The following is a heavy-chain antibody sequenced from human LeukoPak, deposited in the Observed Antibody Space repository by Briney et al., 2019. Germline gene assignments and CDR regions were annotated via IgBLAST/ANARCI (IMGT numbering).Heavy chain of an antibody. J-gene: IGHJ4*02. D-gene: IGHD3-22*01. CDR1: GFTFSTYP. CDR2: ISYDGSNK. Sequence: GSLRLSCVASGFTFSTYPMHWVRQAPGKGLEWVAVISYDGSNKYYADSVKGRFTISRDNSKNTLYLQMNSLRAEDTAVYYCARESLNYYDSSGYGNFEYWGQGTLVTVSS. V-gene: IGHV3-30-3*01. CDR3: ARESLNYYDSSGYGNFEY.